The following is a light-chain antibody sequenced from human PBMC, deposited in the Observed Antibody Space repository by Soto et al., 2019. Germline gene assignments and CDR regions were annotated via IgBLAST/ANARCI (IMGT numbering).Light chain of an antibody. CDR1: QSVSSY. Sequence: EIVLTQSPATLSLSPGERAALSCRASQSVSSYLAWYQQKPGQAPRLLIYDSSKRAPGIPARFTGSGSGTDFTLTISSLDPEDFAVYFWQQRSVWPSTFGVGTKVEI. V-gene: IGKV3-11*01. CDR2: DSS. CDR3: QQRSVWPST. J-gene: IGKJ4*01.